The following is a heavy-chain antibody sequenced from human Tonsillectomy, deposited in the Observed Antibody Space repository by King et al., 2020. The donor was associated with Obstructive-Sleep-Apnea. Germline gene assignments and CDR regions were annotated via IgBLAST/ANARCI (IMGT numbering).Heavy chain of an antibody. Sequence: VQLVESGGGLVKPGGSLRLSCAASGFTFSDFYMSWIRQAPGKGLEGVAYISSVSDYTHYADSVKGRFTISRDNAKNSLYLQMNSLRAEDTAVYYCARGGYSSIRVYWGQGTLVTVSS. V-gene: IGHV3-11*06. J-gene: IGHJ4*02. CDR3: ARGGYSSIRVY. CDR2: ISSVSDYT. CDR1: GFTFSDFY. D-gene: IGHD6-13*01.